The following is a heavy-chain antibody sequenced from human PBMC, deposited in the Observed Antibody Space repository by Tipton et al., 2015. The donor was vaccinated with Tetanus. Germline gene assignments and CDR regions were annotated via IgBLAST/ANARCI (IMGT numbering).Heavy chain of an antibody. CDR3: GRGTDAYKSGNY. CDR1: GDSISSTSYH. V-gene: IGHV4-39*02. CDR2: IYYSGNT. D-gene: IGHD5-24*01. J-gene: IGHJ4*01. Sequence: TLSLTCTVSGDSISSTSYHWGWIRQPPGKGLEWIGSIYYSGNTYYNPTLKSRVTISIDTSKKQLSLKLSSVTAADSALYFCGRGTDAYKSGNYWGQGTLVTVSS.